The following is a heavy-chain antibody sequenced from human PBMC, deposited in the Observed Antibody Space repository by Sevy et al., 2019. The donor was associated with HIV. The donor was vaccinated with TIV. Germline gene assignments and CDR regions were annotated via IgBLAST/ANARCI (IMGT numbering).Heavy chain of an antibody. CDR1: GFTFSSYD. V-gene: IGHV3-30*18. D-gene: IGHD3-9*01. CDR3: AKDDYYDILPADETDAFDI. CDR2: ISYDGGNK. Sequence: GGSLRLSCAASGFTFSSYDMHWVRQAPGKGLEYVALISYDGGNKDYADSVRGRFTISRDNSENTLYLQMNTLRAEDTTVVYCAKDDYYDILPADETDAFDIWGLGTMVTVSS. J-gene: IGHJ3*02.